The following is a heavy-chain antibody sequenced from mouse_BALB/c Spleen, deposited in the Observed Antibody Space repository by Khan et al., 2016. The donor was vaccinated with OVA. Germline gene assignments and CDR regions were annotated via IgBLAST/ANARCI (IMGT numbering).Heavy chain of an antibody. CDR3: SRRMCYGNLWYFDV. Sequence: QVQLQQSGAELAKPGASVKMSCKASGYTFSVYWIYWLKQRPGQGLEWIGYSKPSSGYSDYNQRFKDKATLTADKSSTTAYSQLSSLTSEDSVVYYCSRRMCYGNLWYFDVWGAGTTVTVS. CDR1: GYTFSVYW. J-gene: IGHJ1*01. D-gene: IGHD2-1*01. CDR2: SKPSSGYS. V-gene: IGHV1-7*01.